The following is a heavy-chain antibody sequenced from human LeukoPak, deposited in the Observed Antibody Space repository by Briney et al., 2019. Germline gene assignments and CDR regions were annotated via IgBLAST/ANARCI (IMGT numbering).Heavy chain of an antibody. Sequence: GASVKVSCKASGYTFTSYDINWVRQATGQGLEWMGWMNPNSGNTGYAQKFQGRVTMTRNTSISTAYMELSSLRSEDTAVYYCAGGLIAAANLNWFDPWGQGTLVTVSS. D-gene: IGHD6-13*01. J-gene: IGHJ5*02. CDR2: MNPNSGNT. CDR1: GYTFTSYD. CDR3: AGGLIAAANLNWFDP. V-gene: IGHV1-8*01.